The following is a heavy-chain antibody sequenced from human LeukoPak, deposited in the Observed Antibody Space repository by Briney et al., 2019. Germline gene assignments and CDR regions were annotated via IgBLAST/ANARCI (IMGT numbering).Heavy chain of an antibody. CDR1: GFTFSSYG. Sequence: PGGSLRLSCAASGFTFSSYGMHWVRQAPGKGLEWVAFIRYDGSNKYYADSVKGRFTISRDNSKNTLYLQMNSLRAEDTAVYYCAKGGDDYVWGSYRYETQVQDYWGQGTLVTVSS. J-gene: IGHJ4*02. V-gene: IGHV3-30*02. CDR2: IRYDGSNK. CDR3: AKGGDDYVWGSYRYETQVQDY. D-gene: IGHD3-16*02.